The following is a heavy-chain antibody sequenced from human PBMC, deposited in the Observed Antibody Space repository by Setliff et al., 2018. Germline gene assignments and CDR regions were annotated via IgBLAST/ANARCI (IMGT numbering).Heavy chain of an antibody. V-gene: IGHV4-59*01. J-gene: IGHJ4*02. CDR2: IQKRGSTTT. D-gene: IGHD6-19*01. Sequence: PSETLSLTCNVSGDSMSSYYWSWIRQAPGKGLEWLGYIQKRGSTTTKYNPSLGSRISMSLDTSKNQFSLQLSSVSDGDTAVYYCARDQFSSGWYGPPESYFDCGGQGILVTVSS. CDR1: GDSMSSYY. CDR3: ARDQFSSGWYGPPESYFDC.